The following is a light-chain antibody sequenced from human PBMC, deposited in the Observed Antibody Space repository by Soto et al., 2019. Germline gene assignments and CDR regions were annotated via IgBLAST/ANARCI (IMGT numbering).Light chain of an antibody. Sequence: QSVLAQPPSASLSPGQSVTISCTGTSSDVGGYQYVSWYQQYPGKAPKLMIYAVNKRPSGVPDRFSGSRSGNTASLTVSGLQAEDEADYYCSSYAGSNNYVFGTGTKVTVL. CDR3: SSYAGSNNYV. CDR1: SSDVGGYQY. V-gene: IGLV2-8*01. J-gene: IGLJ1*01. CDR2: AVN.